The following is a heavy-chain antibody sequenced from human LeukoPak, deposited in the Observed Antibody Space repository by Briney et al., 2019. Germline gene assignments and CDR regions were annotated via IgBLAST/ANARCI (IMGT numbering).Heavy chain of an antibody. CDR1: GGSISSGDYY. CDR2: IYYSGST. J-gene: IGHJ5*02. CDR3: ARPYYYDSRIDP. V-gene: IGHV4-30-4*01. D-gene: IGHD3-22*01. Sequence: PSETLSLTCTVSGGSISSGDYYWSWIRQPPGKGLEWIGYIYYSGSTYYNPSLKSRVTISVDTSKNQLSLKLTSVTAADTAVYYCARPYYYDSRIDPWGQGILVTVSS.